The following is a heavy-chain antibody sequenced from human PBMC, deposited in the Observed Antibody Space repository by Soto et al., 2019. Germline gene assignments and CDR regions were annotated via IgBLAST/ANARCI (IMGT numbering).Heavy chain of an antibody. D-gene: IGHD2-15*01. J-gene: IGHJ6*02. CDR2: INPSGGST. CDR3: ARDLLVVVAAGDYYYGMDV. V-gene: IGHV1-46*01. CDR1: GYTFTSYY. Sequence: ASVKVSCKASGYTFTSYYMHWVRQAPGQGLEWMGIINPSGGSTSYAQKFQGRVTMTRDTSTSTVYMELSSLRSEDTAVYYCARDLLVVVAAGDYYYGMDVWGQGTTVTVSS.